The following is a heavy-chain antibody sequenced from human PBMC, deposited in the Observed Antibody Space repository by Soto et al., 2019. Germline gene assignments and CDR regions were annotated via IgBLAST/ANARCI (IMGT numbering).Heavy chain of an antibody. V-gene: IGHV3-64*01. D-gene: IGHD2-15*01. CDR3: ASRHGRGSSAMDAFDI. Sequence: EVQLVESGGGLVQPGGSLRLSCAASGFTFSSYAMHWVRQAPGKGLEYVSAISSNGGSTYYANSVKGRFTMSRDNSKNTLYLQMGSLRPEDMAVYYCASRHGRGSSAMDAFDIYAQGTMVTVSS. CDR1: GFTFSSYA. CDR2: ISSNGGST. J-gene: IGHJ3*02.